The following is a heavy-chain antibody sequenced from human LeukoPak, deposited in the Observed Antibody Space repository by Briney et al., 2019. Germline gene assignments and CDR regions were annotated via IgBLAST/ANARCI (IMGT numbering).Heavy chain of an antibody. CDR1: GGSISSGDYY. J-gene: IGHJ2*01. CDR3: ARGYCSGGSCYSWYFDL. D-gene: IGHD2-15*01. Sequence: SETLSLTCTVSGGSISSGDYYWGWIRQPPGKGLEWIGYIYYSGSTYYNPSLKSRVTISVDTSKNQFSLKLSSVTAADTAVYYCARGYCSGGSCYSWYFDLWGRGTLVTVSS. CDR2: IYYSGST. V-gene: IGHV4-30-4*01.